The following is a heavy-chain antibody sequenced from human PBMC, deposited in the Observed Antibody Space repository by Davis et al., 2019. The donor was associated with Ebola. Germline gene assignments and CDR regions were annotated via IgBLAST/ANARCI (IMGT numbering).Heavy chain of an antibody. Sequence: MPSETLSLTCTVSGGSVSSGSYYWNWIRQPPGKGLEWIGYTYYSGSTNYNPSLKSRVTISVDTSKNQFSLKLSSVTAADTAVYYCASLTVVTSIDYWGQGTLVTVSS. D-gene: IGHD4-23*01. J-gene: IGHJ4*02. V-gene: IGHV4-61*01. CDR1: GGSVSSGSYY. CDR3: ASLTVVTSIDY. CDR2: TYYSGST.